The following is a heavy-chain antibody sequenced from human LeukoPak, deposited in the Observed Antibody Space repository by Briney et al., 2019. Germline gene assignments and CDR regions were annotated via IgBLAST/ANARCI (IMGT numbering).Heavy chain of an antibody. CDR2: ISWNSGSI. V-gene: IGHV3-9*01. CDR1: GFTFDDYA. Sequence: GGSLRLSCAASGFTFDDYAMHWVRQAPGKGLEWVSGISWNSGSIGYADSVKGQFTISRDNAKNSLYLQMNSLRAEDTALYYCAKDVVAYYGMDVWGQGTTVTVSS. CDR3: AKDVVAYYGMDV. J-gene: IGHJ6*02. D-gene: IGHD2-15*01.